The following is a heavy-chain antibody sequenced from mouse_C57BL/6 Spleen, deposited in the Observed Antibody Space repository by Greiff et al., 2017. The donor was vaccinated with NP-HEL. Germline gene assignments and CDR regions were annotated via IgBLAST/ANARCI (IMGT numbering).Heavy chain of an antibody. V-gene: IGHV1-80*01. CDR1: GYAFSSYW. CDR3: AYTTVVNWYFDV. Sequence: QVQLQQSGAELVKPGASVKISCKASGYAFSSYWMNWVKQRPGKGLEWIGQIYPGDGDTNYNGKFKGKATLTADKSSSTAYMQLSSLTSEDSAVYFCAYTTVVNWYFDVWGTGTTVTVSS. CDR2: IYPGDGDT. D-gene: IGHD1-1*01. J-gene: IGHJ1*03.